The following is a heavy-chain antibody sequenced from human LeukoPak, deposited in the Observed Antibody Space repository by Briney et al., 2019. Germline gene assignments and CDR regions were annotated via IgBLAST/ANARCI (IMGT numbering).Heavy chain of an antibody. D-gene: IGHD3-3*01. J-gene: IGHJ4*02. CDR3: AKHRGFGMVSTFDY. CDR2: ISGSGGST. CDR1: GFTFSSYA. Sequence: GGSLRLSCAASGFTFSSYAMSWVRQAPGKGLEWVSTISGSGGSTYYADSVKGRFTISRDNSKSTLYLQMNSLRAEDTAVYYCAKHRGFGMVSTFDYWGQGTLVTVSS. V-gene: IGHV3-23*01.